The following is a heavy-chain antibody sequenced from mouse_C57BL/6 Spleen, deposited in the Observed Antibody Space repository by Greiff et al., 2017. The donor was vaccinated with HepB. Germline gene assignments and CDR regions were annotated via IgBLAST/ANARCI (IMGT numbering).Heavy chain of an antibody. Sequence: VQLKESGPGLVKPSQSLSLTCSVTGYSITSGYYWNWIRQFPGNKLEWMGYISYDGSNNYNPSLKNRSSITRDTSKNQFFLKLNSVTTEDTATYYCARDEGPVDYWGQGTTLTVSS. CDR2: ISYDGSN. J-gene: IGHJ2*01. V-gene: IGHV3-6*01. CDR3: ARDEGPVDY. CDR1: GYSITSGYY.